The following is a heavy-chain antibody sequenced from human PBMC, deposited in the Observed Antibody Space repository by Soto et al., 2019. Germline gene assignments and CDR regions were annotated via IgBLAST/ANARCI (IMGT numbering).Heavy chain of an antibody. D-gene: IGHD6-19*01. Sequence: ASVKVSCKASGYTFFTYGITWVRQAPGQGLEWMGWISTYNGDTDYVQKLQGRVTMTTDTSTRTAYMELRSLTSDDTAMYYCARSGYSSGWYHWYFDFWGRGTLVTVSS. CDR3: ARSGYSSGWYHWYFDF. CDR2: ISTYNGDT. CDR1: GYTFFTYG. V-gene: IGHV1-18*01. J-gene: IGHJ2*01.